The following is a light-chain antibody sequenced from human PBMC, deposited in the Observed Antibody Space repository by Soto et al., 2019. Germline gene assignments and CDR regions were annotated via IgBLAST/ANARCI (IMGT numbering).Light chain of an antibody. CDR2: DVS. CDR3: SSYTISSTLV. V-gene: IGLV2-14*01. J-gene: IGLJ2*01. CDR1: SSDVGGYNY. Sequence: QSALTQPASVSGSPGQSITISCTGTSSDVGGYNYVSWYQQHPGKAPKLMIYDVSNRPSGVSNRFSGSKSGNTASLTISVLQDEDEADYYCSSYTISSTLVFGGGTKLTVL.